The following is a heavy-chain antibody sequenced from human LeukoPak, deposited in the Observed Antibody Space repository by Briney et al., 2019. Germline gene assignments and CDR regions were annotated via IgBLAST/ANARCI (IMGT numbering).Heavy chain of an antibody. Sequence: GGSLRLSCALSGFTFSGCELTWVRQAPGKGLEWISYISRSGNTIYYADSVKGRFTTSRDNDKNSLYLQINSLRVEDTAVYYCARVATMVRVPLDALDIWGQGTMVSVSS. CDR2: ISRSGNTI. V-gene: IGHV3-48*03. D-gene: IGHD3-10*01. J-gene: IGHJ3*02. CDR1: GFTFSGCE. CDR3: ARVATMVRVPLDALDI.